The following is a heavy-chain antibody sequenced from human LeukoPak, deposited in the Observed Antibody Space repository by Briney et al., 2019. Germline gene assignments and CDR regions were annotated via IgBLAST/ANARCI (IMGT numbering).Heavy chain of an antibody. CDR3: ARGLGEWELHSPDAFDI. CDR1: GGSVSSRNYY. CDR2: IYQSGVA. V-gene: IGHV4-39*07. D-gene: IGHD1-26*01. Sequence: KPSETLSLTCNVSGGSVSSRNYYWAWIRQPPGRGLEWMGSIYQSGVAHYNPSRRSRVTISVDTSKNQFSLKLSSVTAADTAVYYCARGLGEWELHSPDAFDIWGQGTMVTVSS. J-gene: IGHJ3*02.